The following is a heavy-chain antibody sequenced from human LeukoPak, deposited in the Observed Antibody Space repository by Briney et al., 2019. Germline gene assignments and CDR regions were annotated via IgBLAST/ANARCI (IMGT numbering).Heavy chain of an antibody. D-gene: IGHD6-19*01. CDR2: ISAYYGNT. V-gene: IGHV1-18*01. CDR3: ASLVAGTFAFDI. Sequence: GASVKVSCKASGYTFTSYGISWVRQAPGQGLEWMGWISAYYGNTNYAQKLQGRVTMTTDTSTSTAYMELRSLRSDDTAVYYCASLVAGTFAFDIWGQGTMVTVSS. J-gene: IGHJ3*02. CDR1: GYTFTSYG.